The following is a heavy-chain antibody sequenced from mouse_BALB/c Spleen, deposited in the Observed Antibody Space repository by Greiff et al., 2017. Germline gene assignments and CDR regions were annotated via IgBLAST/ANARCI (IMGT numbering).Heavy chain of an antibody. CDR1: GYTFTDYA. D-gene: IGHD1-1*01. Sequence: QVQLQQSGPELVRPGESVKISCKGSGYTFTDYAMHWVKLSHAKSLEWIGVISIYYDNTNYNQKFKGKATMTVDKSSSTAYMELARLTSEDSAIYYCARVYGSSYGAMDYWGQGTSVTVSS. J-gene: IGHJ4*01. V-gene: IGHV1-67*01. CDR2: ISIYYDNT. CDR3: ARVYGSSYGAMDY.